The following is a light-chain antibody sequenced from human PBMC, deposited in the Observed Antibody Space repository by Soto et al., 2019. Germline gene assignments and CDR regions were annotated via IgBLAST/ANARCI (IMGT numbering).Light chain of an antibody. V-gene: IGKV3-20*01. CDR1: QSVSSNY. CDR3: QQYDTSPRT. J-gene: IGKJ1*01. CDR2: GAS. Sequence: EVMLTQSPGTLSLSPGERATLSCRASQSVSSNYLAWYQQKSGQAPRLLIYGASNRATGIPDRFSGSGSGTEFTLTIRRREPEDFAVYYCQQYDTSPRTLGQGTKVQFK.